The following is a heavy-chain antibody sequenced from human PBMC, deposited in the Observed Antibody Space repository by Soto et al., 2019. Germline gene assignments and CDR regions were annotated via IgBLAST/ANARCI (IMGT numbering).Heavy chain of an antibody. J-gene: IGHJ4*02. CDR3: ARYYYDSSGYYPL. V-gene: IGHV3-33*01. Sequence: QVQLVESGGGVVQPGRSLRLSCAASGFTFSSYGMHWVRQAPGKGLEWVAVIWSDGSNKYYADSVKGRFTISRVNSKNTLYLQMNSLRAEDTAVYYCARYYYDSSGYYPLWGQGTLVTVSS. CDR2: IWSDGSNK. D-gene: IGHD3-22*01. CDR1: GFTFSSYG.